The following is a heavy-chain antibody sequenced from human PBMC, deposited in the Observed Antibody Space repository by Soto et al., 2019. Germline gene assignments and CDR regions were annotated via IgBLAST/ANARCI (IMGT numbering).Heavy chain of an antibody. Sequence: QVQLQESGPGLVKPSETLSLTCTVSGGSISSYYWSWIRQPPVKGLEWSGDIYNSGGTNYNPALKSRVTISVDTSKNQCSLKMSSVTAADTAVYYCARRYGGNFDYWGQGTLVTVSS. D-gene: IGHD3-16*01. J-gene: IGHJ4*02. V-gene: IGHV4-59*01. CDR2: IYNSGGT. CDR1: GGSISSYY. CDR3: ARRYGGNFDY.